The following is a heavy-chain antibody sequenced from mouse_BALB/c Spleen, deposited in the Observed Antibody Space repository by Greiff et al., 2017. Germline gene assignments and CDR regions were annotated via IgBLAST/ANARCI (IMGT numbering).Heavy chain of an antibody. CDR3: TRLRGGNYYFDY. CDR1: GYTFTDYD. D-gene: IGHD2-1*01. Sequence: QVQLQQSGAELVRPGASVTLSCKASGYTFTDYDMHWVKQTPVHGLEWIGAIDPETGGTAYNQKFKGKATLTADKSSSTAYMELRSLTSEDSAVYYCTRLRGGNYYFDYWGQGTTLTVSS. J-gene: IGHJ2*01. V-gene: IGHV1-15*01. CDR2: IDPETGGT.